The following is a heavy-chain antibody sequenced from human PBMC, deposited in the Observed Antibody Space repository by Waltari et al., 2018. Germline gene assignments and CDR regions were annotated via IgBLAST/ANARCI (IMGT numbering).Heavy chain of an antibody. CDR3: ARAVPAGRYFDS. CDR1: GGSLISDDYS. J-gene: IGHJ4*02. CDR2: ISHRETT. V-gene: IGHV4-30-2*01. D-gene: IGHD1-1*01. Sequence: QLQLQESGSGLVEPSQTLSLTCAVSGGSLISDDYSWSWIRQPHGEGREWIGYISHRETTHYNPSLQSRVTISLDRSKNQFFLKLTSLTAADTAVYYCARAVPAGRYFDSWGQGTLVTVSS.